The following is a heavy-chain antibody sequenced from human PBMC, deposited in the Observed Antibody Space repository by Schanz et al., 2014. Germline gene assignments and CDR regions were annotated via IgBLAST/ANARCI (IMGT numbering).Heavy chain of an antibody. D-gene: IGHD3-3*01. CDR1: GFTFSSYA. V-gene: IGHV3-33*08. Sequence: VQLLESGGGLVQPGGSLRLSCVASGFTFSSYAMSWVRQAPGKGLEWVAVIWYDGNNKYYADSVKGRFTISRDNSKNTLYLEMNSLRAEDTALYFCARCMGEWLIYPNWFDPWGQGTLVTVSS. CDR2: IWYDGNNK. CDR3: ARCMGEWLIYPNWFDP. J-gene: IGHJ5*02.